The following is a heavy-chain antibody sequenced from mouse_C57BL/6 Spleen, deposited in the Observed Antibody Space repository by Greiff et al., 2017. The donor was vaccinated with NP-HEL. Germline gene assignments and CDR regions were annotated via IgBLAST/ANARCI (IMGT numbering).Heavy chain of an antibody. V-gene: IGHV1-55*01. J-gene: IGHJ2*01. CDR3: ARSGDITTVVAPLDY. CDR1: GYTFTSYW. D-gene: IGHD1-1*01. Sequence: QVQLKESGAELVKPGASVKMSCKASGYTFTSYWITWVKQRPGQGLEWIGDIYPGSGSTNYNEKFKSKATLTVDTSSSTAYMQLSSLTSEDSAVYYCARSGDITTVVAPLDYWGQGTTLTVSS. CDR2: IYPGSGST.